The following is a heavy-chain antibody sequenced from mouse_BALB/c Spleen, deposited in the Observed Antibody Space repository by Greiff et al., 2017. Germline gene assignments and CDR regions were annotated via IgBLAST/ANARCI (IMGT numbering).Heavy chain of an antibody. CDR1: GFTFSDYY. CDR2: ISDGGSYT. CDR3: ARAPFYYDYDVGYAMDY. V-gene: IGHV5-4*02. D-gene: IGHD2-4*01. J-gene: IGHJ4*01. Sequence: EVQGVESGGGLVKPGGSLKLSCAASGFTFSDYYMYWVRQTPEKRLEWVATISDGGSYTYYPDSVKGRFTISRDNAKNNLYLQMSSLKSEDTAMYYCARAPFYYDYDVGYAMDYWGQGTSVTVSS.